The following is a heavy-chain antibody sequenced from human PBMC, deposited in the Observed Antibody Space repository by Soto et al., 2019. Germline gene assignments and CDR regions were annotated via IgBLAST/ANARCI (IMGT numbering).Heavy chain of an antibody. Sequence: QVQLQESGPGLVKPSETLSLTCTVSGGTISSWYWSWIRQPPGKGLEWIGYIYYSGSTNCNPPLNSRVTISVDTSNNQFSRKLSSVTAADTAVYYCARRDGSAIDYWGQGTLVTVSS. V-gene: IGHV4-59*08. CDR1: GGTISSWY. J-gene: IGHJ4*02. CDR2: IYYSGST. D-gene: IGHD1-26*01. CDR3: ARRDGSAIDY.